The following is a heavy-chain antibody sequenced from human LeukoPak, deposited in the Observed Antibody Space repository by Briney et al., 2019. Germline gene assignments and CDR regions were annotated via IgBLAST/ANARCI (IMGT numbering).Heavy chain of an antibody. CDR1: GFTFSDYN. V-gene: IGHV3-21*06. CDR3: ARVSTAVSLAIDY. D-gene: IGHD6-13*01. J-gene: IGHJ4*02. CDR2: TSSSSTYI. Sequence: GGSLRLSCAASGFTFSDYNMNWVHQAPGKGLEWVSVTSSSSTYIYYADSVKGRFTISRDNAKNSLYLQMNSLRAEDTAVYYCARVSTAVSLAIDYWGQGTLVTVST.